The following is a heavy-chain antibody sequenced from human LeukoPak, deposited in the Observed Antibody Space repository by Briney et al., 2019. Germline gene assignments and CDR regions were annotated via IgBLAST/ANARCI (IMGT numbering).Heavy chain of an antibody. Sequence: ASVKVSCKASGYTFTGYYMHWVRQAPGQGLEWMGWINPNSGGTDYAQKFQGWVTMTRDTSISTAYMELSRLRSDDTAVYYCARADCGGDCYLFQHWGQGTLVTVSS. V-gene: IGHV1-2*04. CDR2: INPNSGGT. D-gene: IGHD2-21*02. CDR3: ARADCGGDCYLFQH. J-gene: IGHJ1*01. CDR1: GYTFTGYY.